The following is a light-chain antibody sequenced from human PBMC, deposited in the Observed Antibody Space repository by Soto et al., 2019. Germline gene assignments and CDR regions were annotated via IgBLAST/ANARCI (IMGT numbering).Light chain of an antibody. CDR3: QQYNNWPPYT. CDR2: GAS. CDR1: QSVRSNY. V-gene: IGKV3-20*01. J-gene: IGKJ2*01. Sequence: DIVLTQSPGTLSLSPGERATLSCRASQSVRSNYLAWYQQKPGQAPRLLIYGASTRATGIPDRFSGSGSATDFTLTISRLEPEDFAVYYCQQYNNWPPYTFGQGTKLEIK.